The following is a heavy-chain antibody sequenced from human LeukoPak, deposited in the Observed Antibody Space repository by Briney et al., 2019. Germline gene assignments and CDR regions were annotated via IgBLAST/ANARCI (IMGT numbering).Heavy chain of an antibody. CDR2: ISAYNGNT. V-gene: IGHV1-18*01. J-gene: IGHJ4*02. CDR1: GYTFNTYG. Sequence: ASVKVSCKASGYTFNTYGISWVRQAPGQGLEWMGWISAYNGNTNYAQRLQGRVTMTKDTSTSTGYMELRSLTSDDTAVYYCARAWDCSSTSCYAYFDYWGQGTPATVSS. D-gene: IGHD2-2*01. CDR3: ARAWDCSSTSCYAYFDY.